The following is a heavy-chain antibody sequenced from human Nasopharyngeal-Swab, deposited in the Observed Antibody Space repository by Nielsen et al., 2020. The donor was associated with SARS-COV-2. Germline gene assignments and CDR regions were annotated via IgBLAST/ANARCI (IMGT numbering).Heavy chain of an antibody. CDR2: ISSSSYI. Sequence: LSLTCAASGFTFSSYSMNWVRQAPGKGLEWVSSISSSSYIYYADSVKGRFTISRDNAKNSLYLQMNSLRAEDTAVYYCARDSYYGSGSYAFDIWGQGTMVTVSS. J-gene: IGHJ3*02. V-gene: IGHV3-21*01. CDR1: GFTFSSYS. CDR3: ARDSYYGSGSYAFDI. D-gene: IGHD3-10*01.